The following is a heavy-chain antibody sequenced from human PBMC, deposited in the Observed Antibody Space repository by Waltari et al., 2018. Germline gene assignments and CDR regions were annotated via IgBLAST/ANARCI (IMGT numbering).Heavy chain of an antibody. CDR2: IKPNGST. J-gene: IGHJ3*02. Sequence: QVQLQQWGAGLLKPSETLSRPCAAYGGSFSGYYWSWSRLPTGKGLEWIGEIKPNGSTNYNPALKRRVTISVDTSKNQFSLKLSSVTAADTAVYYCARKGYYDFWSGYFDAFDIWGQGTMVTVSS. V-gene: IGHV4-34*01. D-gene: IGHD3-3*01. CDR3: ARKGYYDFWSGYFDAFDI. CDR1: GGSFSGYY.